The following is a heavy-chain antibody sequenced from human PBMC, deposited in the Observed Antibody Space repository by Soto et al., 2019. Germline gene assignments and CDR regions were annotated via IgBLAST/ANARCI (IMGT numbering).Heavy chain of an antibody. J-gene: IGHJ6*03. D-gene: IGHD6-19*01. CDR1: GFTFSSYS. CDR3: ARAIPHIAVAGTTYYYMDV. Sequence: EVQLVESGGGLVKPGGSLRLSCAASGFTFSSYSMNWVRQAPGKGLEWVSSISSSSSYIYYADSVKGRFTISRDNAKNSLYLQMNSLRAEDTAVYYCARAIPHIAVAGTTYYYMDVWGKGTTVTVSS. CDR2: ISSSSSYI. V-gene: IGHV3-21*01.